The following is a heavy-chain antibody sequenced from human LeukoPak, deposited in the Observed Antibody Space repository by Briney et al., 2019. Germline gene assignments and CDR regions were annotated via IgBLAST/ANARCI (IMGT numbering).Heavy chain of an antibody. J-gene: IGHJ5*02. Sequence: SQTLSLTCDISGDSVSSNSAAWNWIRQCPSRGLEWLGRTYYRSKWYNDFAVSVKSRININPDTSKNQFSLHLNSVTPEDTAVYYCARDCVWCAGTEGHWFDPWGQGTLVTVSS. D-gene: IGHD6-13*01. CDR3: ARDCVWCAGTEGHWFDP. CDR2: TYYRSKWYN. CDR1: GDSVSSNSAA. V-gene: IGHV6-1*01.